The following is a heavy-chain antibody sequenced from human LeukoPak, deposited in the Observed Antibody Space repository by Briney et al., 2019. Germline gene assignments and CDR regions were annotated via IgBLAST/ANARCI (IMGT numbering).Heavy chain of an antibody. Sequence: SETLSLTCTVSGYSISSGSYWGWIRQPPGKGLEWIGSIYHSGNTYYNPSLKSRVTISVDTSKNQFSLKLSSVTAADTAVYYCARDPKQWLVGNYFDYWDQGTLVTVSS. CDR2: IYHSGNT. CDR3: ARDPKQWLVGNYFDY. CDR1: GYSISSGSY. J-gene: IGHJ4*02. D-gene: IGHD6-19*01. V-gene: IGHV4-38-2*02.